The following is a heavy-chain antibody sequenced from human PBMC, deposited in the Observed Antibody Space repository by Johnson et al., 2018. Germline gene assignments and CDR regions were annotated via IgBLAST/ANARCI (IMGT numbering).Heavy chain of an antibody. V-gene: IGHV3-49*05. Sequence: VQLQQWGAGLLKPSETXSLMCAVSGGSFSDYYWSWIRQSPGKGLEWLCFIRSKAYGGTTEYAASVKGSFTISRDDSKSIAYLQMNSLKTEDTAVYYCRSVRSRNAAEYFQHWGQGTLVTVSS. J-gene: IGHJ1*01. CDR3: RSVRSRNAAEYFQH. CDR1: GGSFSDYY. D-gene: IGHD3-3*01. CDR2: IRSKAYGGTT.